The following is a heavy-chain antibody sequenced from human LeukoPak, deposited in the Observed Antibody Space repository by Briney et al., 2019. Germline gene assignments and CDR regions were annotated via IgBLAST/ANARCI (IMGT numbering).Heavy chain of an antibody. CDR2: IRFDGTNI. CDR3: AKETTFAYYDTFEY. V-gene: IGHV3-30*02. D-gene: IGHD3-16*01. J-gene: IGHJ3*01. CDR1: GFSFSTAG. Sequence: AGSLTLSCLVSGFSFSTAGIHCVRLPPGKGLEWVTHIRFDGTNIHYLDSVKGRFTVSRDNSKNTVYLQMNNVSPEDTALYYCAKETTFAYYDTFEYWGRGAMVTVSS.